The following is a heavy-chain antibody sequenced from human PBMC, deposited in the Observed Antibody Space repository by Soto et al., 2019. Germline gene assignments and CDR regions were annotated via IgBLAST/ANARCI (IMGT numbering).Heavy chain of an antibody. J-gene: IGHJ4*02. D-gene: IGHD3-16*02. Sequence: GSSVKVSCKASGYTFTGYYMHWVRQAPGQGLEWMGWINPNSGGTNYAQKFQGWVTMTRDTSISTAYMELSRLRSDDTAVYYCARGIMITFGGVIANDFDYCGQGTMVIVSS. V-gene: IGHV1-2*04. CDR2: INPNSGGT. CDR1: GYTFTGYY. CDR3: ARGIMITFGGVIANDFDY.